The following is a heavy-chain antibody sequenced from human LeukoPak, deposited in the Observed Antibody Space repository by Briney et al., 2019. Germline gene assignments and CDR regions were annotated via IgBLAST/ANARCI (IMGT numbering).Heavy chain of an antibody. Sequence: GGSLRLSCAASGFTFSSYETNWVRQAPGKGLEWVSYISGSGSTIYYADSVKGRFTISRDNAKNSLYLQMNSLRAEDTAVYYCASHESPYWGQGTLVTVSS. CDR3: ASHESPY. CDR1: GFTFSSYE. J-gene: IGHJ4*02. V-gene: IGHV3-48*03. CDR2: ISGSGSTI.